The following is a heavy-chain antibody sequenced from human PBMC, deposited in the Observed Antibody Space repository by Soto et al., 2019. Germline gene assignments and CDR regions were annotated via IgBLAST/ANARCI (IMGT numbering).Heavy chain of an antibody. V-gene: IGHV1-69*02. Sequence: ASVKVSCKASGGTFSSYTISWVRQAPGQGLEWMGRMIPSLGIANYAQKFQGRVTITANKPTSTAYMDLSGLRSEDTAVYYCARYRTKVPVAFDVWGQGTMVTVSS. D-gene: IGHD3-16*02. CDR3: ARYRTKVPVAFDV. J-gene: IGHJ3*01. CDR1: GGTFSSYT. CDR2: MIPSLGIA.